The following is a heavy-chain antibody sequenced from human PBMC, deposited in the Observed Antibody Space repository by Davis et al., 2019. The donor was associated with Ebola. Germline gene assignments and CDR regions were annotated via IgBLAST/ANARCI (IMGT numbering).Heavy chain of an antibody. V-gene: IGHV3-23*01. Sequence: GESLKISCAASGFTFSSYAMSWVRQAPGKGLEWVSAISGSGGSTYYADSVKGRFTISRDNSKNTLYLQMNSLRAEDTAVYYCAKLNIVVVPAAIGFDYWGQGTLVTVSS. D-gene: IGHD2-2*02. CDR1: GFTFSSYA. CDR3: AKLNIVVVPAAIGFDY. CDR2: ISGSGGST. J-gene: IGHJ4*02.